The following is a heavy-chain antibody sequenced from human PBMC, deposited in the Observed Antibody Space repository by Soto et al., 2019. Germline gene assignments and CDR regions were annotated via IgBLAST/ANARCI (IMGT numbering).Heavy chain of an antibody. D-gene: IGHD3-10*01. V-gene: IGHV3-15*07. CDR3: YHTGSWSGVDY. J-gene: IGHJ4*02. Sequence: RNCVIKDPGKGLEWVGRIKGKIDGGTPDFAAPVRGRFAISRDDSKSMVYLQMNSLKIEDTAVYYCYHTGSWSGVDYWGQGTLVTVSS. CDR2: IKGKIDGGTP.